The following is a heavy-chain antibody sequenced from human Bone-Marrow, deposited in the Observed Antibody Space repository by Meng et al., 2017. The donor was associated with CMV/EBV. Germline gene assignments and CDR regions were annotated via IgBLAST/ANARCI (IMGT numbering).Heavy chain of an antibody. D-gene: IGHD2-2*01. J-gene: IGHJ4*02. Sequence: SGIIFSSYWMHWIRQAPGKGLVWVSRINSDGSTTSYADSVKGRFTISRDNAKNTLYLQMNNLRGEDTAVYYCARDPYCSSTSCYPLWGQGTLVTVSS. CDR1: GIIFSSYW. CDR3: ARDPYCSSTSCYPL. V-gene: IGHV3-74*01. CDR2: INSDGSTT.